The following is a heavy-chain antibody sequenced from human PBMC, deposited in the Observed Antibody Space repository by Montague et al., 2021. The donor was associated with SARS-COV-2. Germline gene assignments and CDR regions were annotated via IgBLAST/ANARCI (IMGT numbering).Heavy chain of an antibody. Sequence: SETLSLTCTVSGDSMNNYYWSWIRQPPGKGLEWVGYINYSGSTHYNPSLQSRVTPSRDTSKNQFSLRLTSVTAADTAMSYCARAPSYRSSWYAYFDYWGQGTLVTVSS. D-gene: IGHD6-13*01. CDR2: INYSGST. CDR1: GDSMNNYY. J-gene: IGHJ4*02. V-gene: IGHV4-59*01. CDR3: ARAPSYRSSWYAYFDY.